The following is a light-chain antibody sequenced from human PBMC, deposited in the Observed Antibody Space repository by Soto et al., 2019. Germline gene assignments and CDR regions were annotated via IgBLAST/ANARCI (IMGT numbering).Light chain of an antibody. Sequence: IRVTQSPSSVSASVRDRVTLPCRASRGINTYVHWYQQKPGKAPKPLICRASNLKGGVPSGVSGTGCGTDVTVTISSLLPEEFANYYCQQTYTTPRTFGQGTKV. CDR3: QQTYTTPRT. V-gene: IGKV1-39*01. CDR2: RAS. J-gene: IGKJ1*01. CDR1: RGINTY.